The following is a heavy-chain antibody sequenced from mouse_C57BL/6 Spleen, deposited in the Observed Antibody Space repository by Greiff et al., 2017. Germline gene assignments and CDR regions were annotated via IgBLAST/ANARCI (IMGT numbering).Heavy chain of an antibody. D-gene: IGHD1-1*01. CDR1: GFTFSDYG. J-gene: IGHJ4*01. CDR2: ISSGSSTI. V-gene: IGHV5-17*01. Sequence: EVQLVESGGGLVKPGGSLKLSCAASGFTFSDYGMHWVRQAPGKGLEWVAYISSGSSTIYYADTVTGRFTISRDNAKNTLFLQMTSLRSEDTAMYYCARGGSYYYGSSEDAMDYWGQGTSVTVSS. CDR3: ARGGSYYYGSSEDAMDY.